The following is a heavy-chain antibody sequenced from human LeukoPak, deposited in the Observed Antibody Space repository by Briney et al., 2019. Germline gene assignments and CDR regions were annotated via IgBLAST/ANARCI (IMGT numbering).Heavy chain of an antibody. J-gene: IGHJ4*02. CDR1: GYTFTDYY. CDR3: ATERPSRDGYNHYFDY. CDR2: VDPEDGET. V-gene: IGHV1-69-2*01. D-gene: IGHD5-24*01. Sequence: ASVKISCKVSGYTFTDYYMHWVHQAPGKGLEWMGLVDPEDGETIYAEKFQGRVTITADTSTDTAYMELSSLRSEDTAVYYCATERPSRDGYNHYFDYWGQGTLVTVSS.